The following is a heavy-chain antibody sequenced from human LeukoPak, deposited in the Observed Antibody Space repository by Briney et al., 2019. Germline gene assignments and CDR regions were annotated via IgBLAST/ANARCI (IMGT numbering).Heavy chain of an antibody. CDR2: ISSSGSTI. CDR3: AREFVEMATAFDS. J-gene: IGHJ4*02. D-gene: IGHD5-24*01. Sequence: GGSLRLSCAASGFTFSSYEMNWVRQAPGKGLEWVSYISSSGSTIYYADSVKGRFTISRDNAKNSLYLQMNSLRAEDTAVYYCAREFVEMATAFDSWGQGTLVTVSS. V-gene: IGHV3-48*03. CDR1: GFTFSSYE.